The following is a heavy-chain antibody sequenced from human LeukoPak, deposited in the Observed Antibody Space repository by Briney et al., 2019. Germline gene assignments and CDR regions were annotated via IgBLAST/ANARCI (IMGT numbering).Heavy chain of an antibody. J-gene: IGHJ4*02. CDR3: ARDSQELLWFGENDS. CDR1: GYTFTGYY. V-gene: IGHV1-69*13. D-gene: IGHD3-10*01. CDR2: IIPIFGSA. Sequence: SVKVSCKASGYTFTGYYMHWVRQAPGQGLEWMGGIIPIFGSANYAQKFQGRVTITADESTSTAYMELSSLRSEDTAVYYCARDSQELLWFGENDSWGQGTLVTVSS.